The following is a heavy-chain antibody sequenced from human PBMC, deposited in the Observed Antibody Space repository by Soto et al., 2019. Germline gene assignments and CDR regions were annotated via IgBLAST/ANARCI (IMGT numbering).Heavy chain of an antibody. Sequence: ASVKVSCKASGYTFTSYDINWVRQATGQGLEWMGWMNPNSGNTGYAQKFQGRVTMTRNTSISTAYMELSSLRSEDTAVYYCARFDLRITIFGVVIPHGDYYYGMDVWGQGTTVTVYS. J-gene: IGHJ6*02. V-gene: IGHV1-8*01. CDR3: ARFDLRITIFGVVIPHGDYYYGMDV. CDR2: MNPNSGNT. CDR1: GYTFTSYD. D-gene: IGHD3-3*01.